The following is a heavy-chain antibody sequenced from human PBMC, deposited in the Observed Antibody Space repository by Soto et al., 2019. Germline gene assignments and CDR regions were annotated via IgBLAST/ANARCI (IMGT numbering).Heavy chain of an antibody. V-gene: IGHV1-18*01. D-gene: IGHD4-17*01. CDR1: GYTFTSYG. J-gene: IGHJ6*02. CDR2: ISAYNGNT. CDR3: ARDRMTTVTTAWYYGMDV. Sequence: QVQLVQSGAEVKKPGASVKVSCKASGYTFTSYGISWVRQAPGQGLEWMGWISAYNGNTNYAQKLQGRVTMTTDTSTSTAYMELRSRRSDDTAVYYCARDRMTTVTTAWYYGMDVWGQGTTVTVSS.